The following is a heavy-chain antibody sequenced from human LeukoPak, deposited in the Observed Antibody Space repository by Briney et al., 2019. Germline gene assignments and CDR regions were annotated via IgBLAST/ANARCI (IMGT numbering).Heavy chain of an antibody. J-gene: IGHJ4*02. CDR3: AREVYSGGSFSDY. CDR1: GWSFSDYY. CDR2: IYHSGST. V-gene: IGHV4-34*01. D-gene: IGHD2-15*01. Sequence: SETLSLTCAVYGWSFSDYYWSWIRQPPGKGLEWIGSIYHSGSTYYNPSLKSRVTISVDTSKNQFSLKLSSVTAADTAVYYCAREVYSGGSFSDYWGQGTLVTVSS.